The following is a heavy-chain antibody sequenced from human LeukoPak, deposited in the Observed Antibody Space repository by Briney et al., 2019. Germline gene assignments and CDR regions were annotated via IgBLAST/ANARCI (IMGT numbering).Heavy chain of an antibody. CDR1: GFIFSNYA. CDR2: SGSTT. CDR3: TRDSSYGDYSTAFDY. D-gene: IGHD4-17*01. V-gene: IGHV3-23*01. J-gene: IGHJ4*02. Sequence: EGSLRLSCAASGFIFSNYAMTWVRQAPGKGLEWVSSSGSTTDYSDSVKGRFTISRDNSKNTLYLQMNSLRADDTAVYYCTRDSSYGDYSTAFDYWGQGALVTVSS.